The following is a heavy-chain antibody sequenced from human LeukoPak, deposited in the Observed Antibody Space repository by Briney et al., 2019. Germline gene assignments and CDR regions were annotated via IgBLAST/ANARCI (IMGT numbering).Heavy chain of an antibody. V-gene: IGHV3-64*01. CDR1: GFTFSSYA. CDR2: ISSKGGST. D-gene: IGHD2-15*01. J-gene: IGHJ4*02. CDR3: ARDAGFCSGGSCPRYYFDY. Sequence: GGSLRLSCAASGFTFSSYAMHWVRQAPGQGLEYVSAISSKGGSTYYANSVKGRFTISRDNSKNTLYLQMGSLRAEDMAVYYCARDAGFCSGGSCPRYYFDYWGQGTLVTVSS.